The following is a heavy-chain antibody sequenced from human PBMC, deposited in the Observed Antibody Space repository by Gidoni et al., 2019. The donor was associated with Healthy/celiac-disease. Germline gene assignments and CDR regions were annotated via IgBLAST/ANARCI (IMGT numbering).Heavy chain of an antibody. D-gene: IGHD6-13*01. CDR2: ISGSGGSK. J-gene: IGHJ4*02. CDR1: GFTFSSYA. V-gene: IGHV3-23*01. CDR3: AKGGQYSSSPRDY. Sequence: EVQLLESGGGLVQPGGSLRLSCAASGFTFSSYAMSWVRQVPGKGLRWVSAISGSGGSKYYADSVKGRFTISRDNSKNTLYLKMNSLRAEDTAVYYCAKGGQYSSSPRDYWGQGTLVTVSS.